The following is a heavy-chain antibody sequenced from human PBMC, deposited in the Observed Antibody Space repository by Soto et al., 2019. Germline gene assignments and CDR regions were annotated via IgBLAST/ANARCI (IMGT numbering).Heavy chain of an antibody. CDR3: ARARIAGQYYYYYYYMDV. CDR2: IYYSGST. CDR1: GGSISSYY. J-gene: IGHJ6*03. V-gene: IGHV4-59*01. Sequence: SETLSLTCTVSGGSISSYYRSWIRQPPGKGLEWIGYIYYSGSTNYNPSLKSRVTISVDTSKNQFSLKLSSVTAADTAVYYCARARIAGQYYYYYYYMDVWGKGTTVTVSS. D-gene: IGHD6-13*01.